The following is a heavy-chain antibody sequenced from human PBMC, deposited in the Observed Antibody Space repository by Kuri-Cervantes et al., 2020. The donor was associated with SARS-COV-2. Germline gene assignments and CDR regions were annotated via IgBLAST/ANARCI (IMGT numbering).Heavy chain of an antibody. V-gene: IGHV3-48*04. Sequence: GESLKISCAASGFTFGSYAMNWVRQAPGKGLEWVSYISSSSSAIYYPDSVKGRFTISRGNAKNLLYLEMNSLRGEDTAVYYCATRGDYNSGFFDNWGQGTLVTVSS. CDR2: ISSSSSAI. J-gene: IGHJ4*02. D-gene: IGHD3-10*01. CDR3: ATRGDYNSGFFDN. CDR1: GFTFGSYA.